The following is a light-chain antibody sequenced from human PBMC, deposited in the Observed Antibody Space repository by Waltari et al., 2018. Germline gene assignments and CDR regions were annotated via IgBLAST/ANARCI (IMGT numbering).Light chain of an antibody. Sequence: DIELTQSPSTLSASVGYRFTIPCRASQGIRKWLAWYQQKPGQAPKLLIYKASTLESGVPSRFSGSVSGTEFTLTISSLQPDDFATYYCQQYNSYSLLTFGGGTKVEIK. CDR2: KAS. CDR1: QGIRKW. V-gene: IGKV1-5*03. CDR3: QQYNSYSLLT. J-gene: IGKJ4*01.